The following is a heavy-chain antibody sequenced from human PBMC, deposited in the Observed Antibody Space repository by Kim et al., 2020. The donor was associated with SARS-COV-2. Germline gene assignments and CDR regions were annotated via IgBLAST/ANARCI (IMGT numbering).Heavy chain of an antibody. CDR3: ARRFGGTGLAFDV. D-gene: IGHD3-10*01. Sequence: SQTLSLTCAISGDSVSSHTASWHLIRPSPSRGLACLGRTYYRSKWYLDYVVSVNRRITLNPDTSKNHLSLQLYSVTPADTAVYYSARRFGGTGLAFDVLG. CDR1: GDSVSSHTAS. V-gene: IGHV6-1*01. CDR2: TYYRSKWYL. J-gene: IGHJ3*01.